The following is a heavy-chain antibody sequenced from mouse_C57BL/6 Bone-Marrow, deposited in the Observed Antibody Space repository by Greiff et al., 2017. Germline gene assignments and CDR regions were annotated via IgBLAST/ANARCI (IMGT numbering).Heavy chain of an antibody. CDR3: ARSPRDAMDY. J-gene: IGHJ4*01. CDR1: GYAFSSYW. Sequence: VQRVESGAELVKPGASVKISCKASGYAFSSYWMNWVKQRPGKGLEWIGQIYPGDGDTNYNGKFKGKATLTADKSSSTAYMQLSSLTSEDSAVYFCARSPRDAMDYWGQGTSVTVSS. V-gene: IGHV1-80*01. CDR2: IYPGDGDT.